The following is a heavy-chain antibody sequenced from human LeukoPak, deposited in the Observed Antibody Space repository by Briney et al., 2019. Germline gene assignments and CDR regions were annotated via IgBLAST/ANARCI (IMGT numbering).Heavy chain of an antibody. V-gene: IGHV3-23*01. D-gene: IGHD2-8*01. CDR3: AKSDLSNQYTWFAP. J-gene: IGHJ5*02. CDR2: ISESGGSP. Sequence: GGSLRLSCAASGFTFSSYAMSWVRQAPGKGLEWVSGISESGGSPYYADSVKGRFTISRDNSKNTLYLQMNSLRAEDTAIYCCAKSDLSNQYTWFAPWGQGTLVTVSS. CDR1: GFTFSSYA.